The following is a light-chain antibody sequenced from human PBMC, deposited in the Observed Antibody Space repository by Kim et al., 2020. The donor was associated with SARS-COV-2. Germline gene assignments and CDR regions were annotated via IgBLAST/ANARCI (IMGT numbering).Light chain of an antibody. CDR3: QQYDNRPLT. Sequence: DIQMTQSPSSLSASVGDRVTITCQASQDISNYLNWYQQKPGKAPKLLIYDAPNLETGVPSRFSGSGSGTDFTFTISSLQSEDFATYYCQQYDNRPLTFGGGTKVDIK. CDR2: DAP. J-gene: IGKJ4*01. V-gene: IGKV1-33*01. CDR1: QDISNY.